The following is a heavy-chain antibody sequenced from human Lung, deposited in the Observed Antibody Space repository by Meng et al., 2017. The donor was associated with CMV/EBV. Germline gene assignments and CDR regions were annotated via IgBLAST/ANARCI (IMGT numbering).Heavy chain of an antibody. V-gene: IGHV4-34*01. CDR2: INHSGST. D-gene: IGHD6-19*01. Sequence: SETLSLXXAVYGGSFSGYYWSWIRQPPGKGLEWIGEINHSGSTNYNPSLKSRVTISVDTSKNQFSLKLSSVTAADTAVYYCASASSGWYNNWFDPWGQGTLVTVSS. CDR1: GGSFSGYY. J-gene: IGHJ5*02. CDR3: ASASSGWYNNWFDP.